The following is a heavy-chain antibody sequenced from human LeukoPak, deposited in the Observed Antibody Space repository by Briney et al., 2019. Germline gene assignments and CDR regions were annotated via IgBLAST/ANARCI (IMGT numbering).Heavy chain of an antibody. V-gene: IGHV3-11*04. CDR2: ISRSGSTI. CDR3: ARDHATYYYDSSGYYDY. D-gene: IGHD3-22*01. Sequence: GGSLRLSCAASGFTFSDYYMSWIRQAPGKGLEWVSFISRSGSTIYYADSVKGRFTISRDNAKNSLYLQMNSLRAEDTAVYYCARDHATYYYDSSGYYDYWGQGTPVTVSS. J-gene: IGHJ4*02. CDR1: GFTFSDYY.